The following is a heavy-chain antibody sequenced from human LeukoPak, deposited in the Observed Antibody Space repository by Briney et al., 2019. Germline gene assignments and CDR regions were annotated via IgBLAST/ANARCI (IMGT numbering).Heavy chain of an antibody. CDR2: IYNSGST. CDR1: GGSISSYY. CDR3: ARHSSSWYIDY. J-gene: IGHJ4*02. V-gene: IGHV4-59*08. Sequence: PSETLSLTCTVSGGSISSYYWSWIRQPPGKGLEWIGYIYNSGSTNYNPSLKSRVTISEDTSKNQFSLKLSSVTAADTAVYYCARHSSSWYIDYWGQGTLVTVSS. D-gene: IGHD6-13*01.